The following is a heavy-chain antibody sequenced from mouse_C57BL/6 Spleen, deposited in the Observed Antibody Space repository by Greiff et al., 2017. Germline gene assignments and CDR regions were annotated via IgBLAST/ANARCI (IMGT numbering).Heavy chain of an antibody. D-gene: IGHD1-1*01. J-gene: IGHJ2*01. CDR2: ISGGGGNT. CDR1: GFTFSSYT. V-gene: IGHV5-9*01. CDR3: ARHYYGTPDY. Sequence: EVKLVESGGGLVKPGGSLKLSCAASGFTFSSYTMSWVRQTPEKRLEWVATISGGGGNTYYPDSVKGRFTISRDNAKNTLYLQMSSLRSEDTALYYCARHYYGTPDYWGQGTTLTVSS.